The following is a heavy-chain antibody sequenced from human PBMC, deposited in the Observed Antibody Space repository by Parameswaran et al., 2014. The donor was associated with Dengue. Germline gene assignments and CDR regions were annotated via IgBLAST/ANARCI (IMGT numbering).Heavy chain of an antibody. Sequence: WVRQAPGQRLEWMGWINAGNGNTKYSQKFQGRVTITRDTSASTAYMELSSLRSEDTAVYYCARDPIMITFGGVIDHYYYYGMDVWGQGTTVTVSS. CDR2: INAGNGNT. D-gene: IGHD3-16*02. CDR3: ARDPIMITFGGVIDHYYYYGMDV. J-gene: IGHJ6*02. V-gene: IGHV1-3*01.